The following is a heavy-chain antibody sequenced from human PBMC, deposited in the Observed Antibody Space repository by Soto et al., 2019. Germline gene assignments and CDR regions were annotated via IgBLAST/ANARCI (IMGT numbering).Heavy chain of an antibody. J-gene: IGHJ4*02. Sequence: SETLSLTCTVSGASINNYYWSWIRQPAGKGLEWIGRVSTSGSTNYNPSLKSRVTMSVDTSKNQFSLMLDSVTAADTAVYYCRRDFDYWGQGTLVTVSS. CDR2: VSTSGST. CDR3: RRDFDY. CDR1: GASINNYY. V-gene: IGHV4-4*07. D-gene: IGHD6-6*01.